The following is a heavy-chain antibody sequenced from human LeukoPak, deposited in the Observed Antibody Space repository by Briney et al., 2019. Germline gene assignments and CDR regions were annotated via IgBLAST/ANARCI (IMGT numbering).Heavy chain of an antibody. CDR1: GFTFSTYS. J-gene: IGHJ4*02. D-gene: IGHD5-12*01. V-gene: IGHV3-30*04. Sequence: QAGGSLRLSCAGSGFTFSTYSLHWVRQAPGKGLEWVALVAYDGSNDNYVDSVKGRFTISRDNSKNTLYLQMNSLRAEDTAVYYCATEGYSGYGYFDYWGQGTLVTVSS. CDR2: VAYDGSND. CDR3: ATEGYSGYGYFDY.